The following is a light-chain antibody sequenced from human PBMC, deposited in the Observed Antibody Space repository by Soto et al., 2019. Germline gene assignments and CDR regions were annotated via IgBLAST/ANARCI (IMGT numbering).Light chain of an antibody. CDR1: SSNIGAGYD. CDR2: GNG. CDR3: QSYDSSLSGYV. J-gene: IGLJ1*01. V-gene: IGLV1-40*01. Sequence: QSVLTQPPSVSGAPGQRVTISCTGSSSNIGAGYDVHWYQQIPGTAPKLLIYGNGNRPSGVPDRFSGSKSGTSASLAITGLQAEDEADYYCQSYDSSLSGYVFGTGTKLTVL.